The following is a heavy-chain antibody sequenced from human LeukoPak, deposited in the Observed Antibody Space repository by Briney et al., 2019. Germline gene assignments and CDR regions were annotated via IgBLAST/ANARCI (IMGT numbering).Heavy chain of an antibody. CDR1: GFTFSSNS. CDR3: EQGQYDSSGYAAEPDAFDI. V-gene: IGHV3-48*04. J-gene: IGHJ3*02. CDR2: ISSSSITV. D-gene: IGHD3-22*01. Sequence: GGSLRLSCAASGFTFSSNSMNWVRQAPGKGLEWGAYISSSSITVYYADSVKGRFTISRDNAKNSLYMKMNSQRGGDTAVYYCEQGQYDSSGYAAEPDAFDIWGQGTMVTVSS.